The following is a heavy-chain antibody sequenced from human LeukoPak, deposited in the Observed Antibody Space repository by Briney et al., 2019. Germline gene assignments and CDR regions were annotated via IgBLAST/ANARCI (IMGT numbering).Heavy chain of an antibody. J-gene: IGHJ4*02. Sequence: SVKVSCKASGGTFSSYAISWVRQAPGQGLEWMGRIIPILGIANYAQKLQGRVTMTTDTSTSTAYMELRSLRSDDTAVYYCARDGTYCGGDCYYFDYWGQGTLVTVSS. CDR3: ARDGTYCGGDCYYFDY. CDR1: GGTFSSYA. CDR2: IIPILGIA. V-gene: IGHV1-69*04. D-gene: IGHD2-21*02.